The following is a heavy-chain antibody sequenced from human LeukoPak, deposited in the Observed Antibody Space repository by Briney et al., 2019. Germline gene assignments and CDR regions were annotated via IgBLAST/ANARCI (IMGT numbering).Heavy chain of an antibody. Sequence: GGSLRLSCAASGFTFSSYSMNWVRQAPGKGLEWVSSISSSSSYIYYADSVKGRFTISRDNAKNSLYLQMNSLRAEDTAVYYCARDLDSSGYYPLAYWGQGTLVTVSS. V-gene: IGHV3-21*01. CDR1: GFTFSSYS. CDR3: ARDLDSSGYYPLAY. CDR2: ISSSSSYI. D-gene: IGHD3-22*01. J-gene: IGHJ4*02.